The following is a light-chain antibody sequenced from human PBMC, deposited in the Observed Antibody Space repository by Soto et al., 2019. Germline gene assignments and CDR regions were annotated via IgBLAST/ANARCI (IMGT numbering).Light chain of an antibody. CDR1: SSDVGSYNL. Sequence: QSALTQPASVSGSPGQSITISCTGTSSDVGSYNLVSWYQQHPGKAPKLMIYEGSKRPSGVSNRFSGSKSGNTASLTISGLQAEDEADYHCCSYAGSSTNWVFGGGTKVTVL. J-gene: IGLJ3*02. CDR3: CSYAGSSTNWV. CDR2: EGS. V-gene: IGLV2-23*01.